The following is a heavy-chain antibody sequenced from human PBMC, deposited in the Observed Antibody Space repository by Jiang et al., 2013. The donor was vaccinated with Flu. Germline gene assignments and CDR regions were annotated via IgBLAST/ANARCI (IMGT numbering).Heavy chain of an antibody. V-gene: IGHV1-46*01. CDR3: ARPNYDSSGYLVTDYYYGMDV. D-gene: IGHD3-22*01. CDR2: INPSGGST. CDR1: GYTFTSYY. Sequence: GYTFTSYYMHWVRQAPGQGLEWMGIINPSGGSTSYAQKFQGRVTMTRDTSTSTVYMELSSLRSEDTAVYYCARPNYDSSGYLVTDYYYGMDVWGQGTTVTVSS. J-gene: IGHJ6*02.